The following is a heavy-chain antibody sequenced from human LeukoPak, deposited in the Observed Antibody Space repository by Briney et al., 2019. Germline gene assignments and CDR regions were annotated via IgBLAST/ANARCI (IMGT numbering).Heavy chain of an antibody. CDR2: ISSGGGNT. CDR3: ANRISGSSS. J-gene: IGHJ5*02. V-gene: IGHV3-23*01. Sequence: GGSLRLSCAASGFTFSSYAMSWIRQAPGKGLEWVSAISSGGGNTDYADSVKGRFTISRDNSKNTVFLQMNSLRAEDTGVYYCANRISGSSSWGQGTLVTVSS. CDR1: GFTFSSYA. D-gene: IGHD3-10*01.